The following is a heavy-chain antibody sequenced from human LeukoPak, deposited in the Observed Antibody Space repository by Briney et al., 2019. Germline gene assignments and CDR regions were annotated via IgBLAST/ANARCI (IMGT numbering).Heavy chain of an antibody. CDR3: ARDGLYCTNGVCSSDI. CDR1: GYDFSTYG. CDR2: INPTGGGT. D-gene: IGHD2-8*01. V-gene: IGHV1-46*01. J-gene: IGHJ3*02. Sequence: GASVKVSCRTSGYDFSTYGITWVRQAPGQGLEWMGIINPTGGGTNYAQKFQGRVTMTRDTSTSTVSMELSSLRSEDTAVYYCARDGLYCTNGVCSSDIWGQGTLVTVSS.